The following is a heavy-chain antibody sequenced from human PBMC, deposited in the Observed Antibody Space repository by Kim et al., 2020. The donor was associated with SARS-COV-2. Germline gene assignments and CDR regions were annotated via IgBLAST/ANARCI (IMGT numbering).Heavy chain of an antibody. J-gene: IGHJ4*02. CDR2: IYYSGST. D-gene: IGHD3-22*01. CDR3: ARLGSVTYYDSSGTPHGLDY. Sequence: SETLSLTCTVSGGSISSSSYYWGWISQPPGKGLEWIGSIYYSGSTYYNPSLKSRVTISVDTSKNQFSLKLSSVTAADTAVYYCARLGSVTYYDSSGTPHGLDYWGQGTLVTVSS. CDR1: GGSISSSSYY. V-gene: IGHV4-39*01.